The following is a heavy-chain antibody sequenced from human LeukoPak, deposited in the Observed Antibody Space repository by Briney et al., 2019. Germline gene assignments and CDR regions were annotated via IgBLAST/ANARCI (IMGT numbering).Heavy chain of an antibody. J-gene: IGHJ4*02. Sequence: SETLSLTCIVSAYSINNGYFWGWIRQPPGKGLEWIGNIYHSGNTYYNASLKSQVSISIDTSKNQFSLKLTSVTAADTAVYYCARQTGSGLFILPGGQGTLVTVSS. CDR2: IYHSGNT. D-gene: IGHD3/OR15-3a*01. CDR1: AYSINNGYF. CDR3: ARQTGSGLFILP. V-gene: IGHV4-38-2*02.